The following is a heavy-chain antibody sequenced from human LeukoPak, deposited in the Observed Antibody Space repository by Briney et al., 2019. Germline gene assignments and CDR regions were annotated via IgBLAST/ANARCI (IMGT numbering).Heavy chain of an antibody. CDR1: GFTFNSYW. CDR3: ARHLDYWNYMFDY. J-gene: IGHJ4*02. CDR2: IRQDGSDK. V-gene: IGHV3-7*03. Sequence: GGSLRLSCAASGFTFNSYWMSWVRQAPEKGLEWLANIRQDGSDKQYVDSVKGRFTISRDNAKNSLYLQMNSLSAEDTAVYFCARHLDYWNYMFDYWGQGTLVTVSS. D-gene: IGHD1-7*01.